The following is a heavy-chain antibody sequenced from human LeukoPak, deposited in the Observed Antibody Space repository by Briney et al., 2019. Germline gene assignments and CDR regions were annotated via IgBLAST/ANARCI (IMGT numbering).Heavy chain of an antibody. CDR2: INCNGGGT. V-gene: IGHV1-2*06. Sequence: ASVKVSCKVSGYTFTGYYIHWVRQAPGQGLEWMGRINCNGGGTSYAQKFQGRVTMTRDTSISTAYMELDRLTSDDTAVYYCARDYGPYPGCSWFDPWGQGTLVTVSS. CDR1: GYTFTGYY. D-gene: IGHD2-21*01. CDR3: ARDYGPYPGCSWFDP. J-gene: IGHJ5*02.